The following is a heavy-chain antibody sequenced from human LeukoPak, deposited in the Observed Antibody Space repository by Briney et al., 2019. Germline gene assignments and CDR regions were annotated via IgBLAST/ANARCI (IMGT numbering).Heavy chain of an antibody. CDR1: GFTFSSYW. V-gene: IGHV3-11*05. J-gene: IGHJ4*02. Sequence: GGSLRLSCAASGFTFSSYWMSWVRQAPGKGLEWVSYISSSSSSYTNYADSVKGRFTISRDNAKNSLYLQMNSLRAEDTAVYYCARGESSVASDYGGNSDFDYWGQGTLVTVSS. CDR3: ARGESSVASDYGGNSDFDY. CDR2: ISSSSSSYT. D-gene: IGHD4-23*01.